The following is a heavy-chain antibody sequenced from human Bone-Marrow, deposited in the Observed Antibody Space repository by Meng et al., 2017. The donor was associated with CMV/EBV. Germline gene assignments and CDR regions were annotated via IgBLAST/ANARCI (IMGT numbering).Heavy chain of an antibody. CDR2: ISGSGGST. CDR1: GFTFSSYA. Sequence: GALKISCAASGFTFSSYAMSWVRQAPGKGLEWVSAISGSGGSTYYADSVKGRFTISRDNSKNTLYLQMNSLRAEDTAVYYCARGQVQCSTINCHDYRFSGMDVWGQGTTVTVSS. D-gene: IGHD2/OR15-2a*01. CDR3: ARGQVQCSTINCHDYRFSGMDV. J-gene: IGHJ6*02. V-gene: IGHV3-23*01.